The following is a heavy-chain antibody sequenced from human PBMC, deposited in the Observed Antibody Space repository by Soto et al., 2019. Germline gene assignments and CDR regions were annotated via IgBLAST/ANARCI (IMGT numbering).Heavy chain of an antibody. V-gene: IGHV4-31*03. CDR3: ARVYSNYEYYFDY. J-gene: IGHJ4*02. D-gene: IGHD4-4*01. CDR2: IYYSGST. Sequence: SETLSLTCTVSGGSISSGGYYWSWIRQHPGKGLEWIGYIYYSGSTYYNPSLKSRVTISVDTSKNQFSLKLSSVTAADTAVYYCARVYSNYEYYFDYWGQGTLVTVSS. CDR1: GGSISSGGYY.